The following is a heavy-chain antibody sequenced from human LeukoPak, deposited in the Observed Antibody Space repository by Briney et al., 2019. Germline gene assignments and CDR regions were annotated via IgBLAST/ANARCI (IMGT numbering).Heavy chain of an antibody. CDR1: GYTLTELS. CDR3: ATAEETRGYQEIAFDI. J-gene: IGHJ3*02. D-gene: IGHD2-15*01. CDR2: FDPEDGET. Sequence: ASVKVSCKVSGYTLTELSMHWVRQAPGKGLEWMGGFDPEDGETIYAQKFQGRVTMTEDTSTDTAYMELSSLRSEDTAVYYCATAEETRGYQEIAFDIWGQGTMVTVSS. V-gene: IGHV1-24*01.